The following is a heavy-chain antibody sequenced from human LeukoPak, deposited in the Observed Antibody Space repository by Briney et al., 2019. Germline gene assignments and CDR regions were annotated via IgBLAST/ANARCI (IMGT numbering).Heavy chain of an antibody. CDR3: AGSYYDFWSGYFCFDY. V-gene: IGHV3-7*01. D-gene: IGHD3-3*01. Sequence: GGSLRLSXAASGFTFSSYWMSWVRQAPGKGLEWVAHIKQDGSEKYYVDSVKGRFTISRDNAKNSLYLQMNSLRAEDTAVYYCAGSYYDFWSGYFCFDYWGQGTLVTVSS. CDR1: GFTFSSYW. CDR2: IKQDGSEK. J-gene: IGHJ4*02.